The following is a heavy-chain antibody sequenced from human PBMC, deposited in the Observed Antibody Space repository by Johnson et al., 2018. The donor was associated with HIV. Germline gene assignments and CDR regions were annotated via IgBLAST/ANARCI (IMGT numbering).Heavy chain of an antibody. CDR2: ISSSGSTI. CDR1: GFTFSSYG. J-gene: IGHJ3*01. V-gene: IGHV3-48*04. CDR3: ATLPGTYYYDSSGYYYGNDPFDV. D-gene: IGHD3-22*01. Sequence: MQLVESGGGVVQPGGSLRLSCAASGFTFSSYGMHWVRPAPGKGLEWVSYISSSGSTIYYADSVKGRFTISRDNAKKALYLQMNSLRAEDTAVYYCATLPGTYYYDSSGYYYGNDPFDVWGQGAMVTVSS.